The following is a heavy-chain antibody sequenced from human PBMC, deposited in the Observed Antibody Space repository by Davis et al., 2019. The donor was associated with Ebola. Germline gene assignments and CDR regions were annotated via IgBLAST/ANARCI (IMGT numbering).Heavy chain of an antibody. D-gene: IGHD2-15*01. V-gene: IGHV3-30-3*01. CDR1: GFTFSSYA. CDR3: AKDQGYCSGGSCAYFDY. J-gene: IGHJ4*02. CDR2: ISYDGSNK. Sequence: GESLKISCAASGFTFSSYAMHWVRQAPGKGLEWVAVISYDGSNKYYADSVKGRFTISRDNSKNTLYLQMNSLRAEDTAVYYCAKDQGYCSGGSCAYFDYWGQGTLVTVSS.